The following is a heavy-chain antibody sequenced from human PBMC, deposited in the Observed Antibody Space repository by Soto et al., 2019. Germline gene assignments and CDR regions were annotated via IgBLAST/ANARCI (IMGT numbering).Heavy chain of an antibody. D-gene: IGHD2-2*01. CDR2: IIPNSDTR. V-gene: IGHV1-69*01. Sequence: QVQLVQSGAEVKKPGSSVKVSCKASGGTFSSYAISWVRQAPGQGLEWLGGIIPNSDTRDYAQKFQGRVTVAADESKSTAYMELRSLRSEDTAVYYCPRSHGSSTSLEIYSYYSYGMDAWGQGTTVTVSS. J-gene: IGHJ6*02. CDR3: PRSHGSSTSLEIYSYYSYGMDA. CDR1: GGTFSSYA.